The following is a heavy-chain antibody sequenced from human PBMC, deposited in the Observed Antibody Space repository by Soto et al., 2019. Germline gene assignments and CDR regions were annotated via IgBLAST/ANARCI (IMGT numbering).Heavy chain of an antibody. CDR2: IDPSDSYT. CDR3: TRQGYTAMVTSLDY. D-gene: IGHD5-18*01. CDR1: GYSFTSYW. Sequence: GESLKISCKGSGYSFTSYWISWVRQMPGKGLEWMGRIDPSDSYTNYSPSFQGHVTISADKSISTAYLQWSSLKASDTAMYYCTRQGYTAMVTSLDYWGQGTLVTVSS. V-gene: IGHV5-10-1*01. J-gene: IGHJ4*02.